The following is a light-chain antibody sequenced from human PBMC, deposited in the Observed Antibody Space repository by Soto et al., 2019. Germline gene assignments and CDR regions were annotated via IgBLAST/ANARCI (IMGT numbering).Light chain of an antibody. CDR1: NSNIGNNY. CDR3: GAWDSSLHAGV. CDR2: DNN. J-gene: IGLJ2*01. V-gene: IGLV1-51*01. Sequence: QSVLTQPRSVSAAPGQKVTISCSGSNSNIGNNYVSWYQQFPGTAPKVLIYDNNKRPSGIPDRFSGSKSATSATLVITGLQTGDEADYYCGAWDSSLHAGVFGGGTKLTVL.